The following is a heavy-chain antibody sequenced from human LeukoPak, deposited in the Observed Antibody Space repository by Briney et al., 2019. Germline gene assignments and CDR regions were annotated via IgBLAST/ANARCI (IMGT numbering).Heavy chain of an antibody. D-gene: IGHD3-3*01. CDR1: GFTFSSYW. CDR3: ARDSYDFWSGYYTGHYYYMDV. J-gene: IGHJ6*03. CDR2: INSDGSST. Sequence: GGSLRLSCAASGFTFSSYWMHWVRQAPGKGLVWVSRINSDGSSTSYADSVKGRFTISRDNAKNTLYLQMNSLRAEDTAVYYCARDSYDFWSGYYTGHYYYMDVWGKGTTVTISS. V-gene: IGHV3-74*01.